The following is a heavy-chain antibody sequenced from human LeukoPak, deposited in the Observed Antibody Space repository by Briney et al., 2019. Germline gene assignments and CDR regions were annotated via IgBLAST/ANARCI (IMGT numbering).Heavy chain of an antibody. D-gene: IGHD3-22*01. CDR1: GFTVSSNY. J-gene: IGHJ4*02. V-gene: IGHV3-53*01. CDR3: ARYSGYYDRVFDY. Sequence: GGSLRLSCAASGFTVSSNYMSWVRQAPGKGLEWVSVIYSGGSTYYADSVKGRFTISRDNSKNTLYLQMNSLRAEDTAVYYCARYSGYYDRVFDYWGQGTLVTVSS. CDR2: IYSGGST.